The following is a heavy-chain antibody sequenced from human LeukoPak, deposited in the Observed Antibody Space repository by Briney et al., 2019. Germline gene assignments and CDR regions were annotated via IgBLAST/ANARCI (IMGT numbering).Heavy chain of an antibody. D-gene: IGHD3-22*01. J-gene: IGHJ4*02. CDR3: ARDPSGYFNY. CDR2: IYDSGST. CDR1: GGSVSSGSYY. V-gene: IGHV4-61*01. Sequence: SETLTLTCTVSGGSVSSGSYYWSWIRQPPGKGLEWIGYIYDSGSTNYNPSLKSRVTISVDTSKNQFSLKLSSVTAADTAVYYCARDPSGYFNYWGQGTLVTVSS.